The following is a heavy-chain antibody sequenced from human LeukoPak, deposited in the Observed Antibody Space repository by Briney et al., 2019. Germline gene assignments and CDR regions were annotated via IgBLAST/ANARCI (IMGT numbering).Heavy chain of an antibody. CDR2: ISYDGSNK. Sequence: GGSLRLSCAASGFTFSSYAMHWVRQAPGKGLEWVAVISYDGSNKYYADSVKGRFTISRDNAKNSLYLQMNSLRAEDTALYYCAKDIGGYLGGGYFDYWGQGTLVTVSS. CDR3: AKDIGGYLGGGYFDY. J-gene: IGHJ4*02. V-gene: IGHV3-30-3*01. CDR1: GFTFSSYA. D-gene: IGHD6-25*01.